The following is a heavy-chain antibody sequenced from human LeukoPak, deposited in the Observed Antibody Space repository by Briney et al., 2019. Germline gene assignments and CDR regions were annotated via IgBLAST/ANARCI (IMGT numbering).Heavy chain of an antibody. CDR1: GGSISSSGYY. D-gene: IGHD4-11*01. V-gene: IGHV4-39*01. CDR3: ARHSLRTYYFDY. CDR2: INHSGST. J-gene: IGHJ4*02. Sequence: SETLSLTCTVSGGSISSSGYYWSWIRQPPGKGLEWIGEINHSGSTNYNPSLKSRVTISVDTSKNQFSLKLSSVTAADTAVYYCARHSLRTYYFDYWGQGTLVTVSS.